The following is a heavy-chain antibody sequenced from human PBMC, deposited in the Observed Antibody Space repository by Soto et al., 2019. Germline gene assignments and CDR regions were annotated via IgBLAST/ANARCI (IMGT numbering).Heavy chain of an antibody. Sequence: QVQLVQSGAEVKKPGSSVKVSCKASGGTFSSYAISWVRQAPGQGLEWMAVISYDGSNKYYADSVKGRFTISRDNSKNTLYLQMNSLRAEDTAVYYCAKSMVATTKKALFDYWGQGTLVTVSS. D-gene: IGHD5-12*01. CDR1: GGTFSSYA. CDR3: AKSMVATTKKALFDY. J-gene: IGHJ4*02. V-gene: IGHV3-30*16. CDR2: ISYDGSNK.